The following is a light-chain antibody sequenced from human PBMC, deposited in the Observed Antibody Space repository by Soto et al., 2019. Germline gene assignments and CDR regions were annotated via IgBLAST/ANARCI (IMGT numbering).Light chain of an antibody. CDR3: SSYTSSSTWV. Sequence: QLVLTQPASVSGSPGQSITISCTGNSSDVGGYDYVSWYQHHPGKAPKLIIYEVSHRPSGVSNRFSGSKSGNTASLTISGLQAEDEAGYYCSSYTSSSTWVFGGGTKLTVL. V-gene: IGLV2-14*01. J-gene: IGLJ3*02. CDR1: SSDVGGYDY. CDR2: EVS.